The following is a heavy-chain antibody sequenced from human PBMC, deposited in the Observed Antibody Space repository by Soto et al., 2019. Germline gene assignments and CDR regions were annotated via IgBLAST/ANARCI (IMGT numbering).Heavy chain of an antibody. CDR2: ISGSGGST. D-gene: IGHD6-19*01. CDR1: GFTFSSYA. V-gene: IGHV3-23*01. Sequence: GGSLRLSCAASGFTFSSYAMSWVRQAPGKGLEWVSAISGSGGSTYYADSVKGRFTIFRDNSKNTLYLQMNSLRAEDTAVYYCAKDIRGYSSGWPFDYWGQGTLVTVSS. J-gene: IGHJ4*02. CDR3: AKDIRGYSSGWPFDY.